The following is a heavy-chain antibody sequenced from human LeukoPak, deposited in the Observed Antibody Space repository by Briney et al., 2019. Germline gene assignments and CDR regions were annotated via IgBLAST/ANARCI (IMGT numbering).Heavy chain of an antibody. CDR1: GYTFSNYA. CDR3: ASRRDGYNSAAFDI. V-gene: IGHV1-2*02. Sequence: ASVKVSCQSSGYTFSNYAINWVRQAPGQGLDWMGWINPNSGGTNYAQKFQGRVTMTRDTSISTAYMELSRLRSDDTAVYYCASRRDGYNSAAFDIWGQGTMVIVSS. J-gene: IGHJ3*02. D-gene: IGHD5-24*01. CDR2: INPNSGGT.